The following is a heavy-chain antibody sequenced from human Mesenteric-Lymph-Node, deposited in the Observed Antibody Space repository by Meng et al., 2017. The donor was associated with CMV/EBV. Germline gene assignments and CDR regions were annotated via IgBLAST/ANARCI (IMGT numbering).Heavy chain of an antibody. Sequence: GESLKISCAASGFTFSSYSMNWVRQAPGKGLEWVSYISSSSSTIYYADSVKGRFTISRDNSKNTLYLQINSLRAEDTAVYYCAKSGSGSFFDYWGRGTLVTVSS. CDR2: ISSSSSTI. D-gene: IGHD3-10*01. V-gene: IGHV3-48*01. J-gene: IGHJ4*02. CDR3: AKSGSGSFFDY. CDR1: GFTFSSYS.